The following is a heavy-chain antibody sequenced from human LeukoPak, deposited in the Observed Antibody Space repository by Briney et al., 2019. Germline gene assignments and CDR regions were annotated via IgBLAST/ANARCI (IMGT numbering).Heavy chain of an antibody. J-gene: IGHJ6*03. CDR2: ISAYNGNT. V-gene: IGHV1-18*01. CDR1: GYTFTSYG. D-gene: IGHD3-10*01. Sequence: ASVKVSCKASGYTFTSYGISWVRQAPGQGLEWMGWISAYNGNTNYAQKLQGRVTMTTDTSTSTAYMELRSLRSDDTAVYYCARVTMQWFGESFYMDVWGKGTTVTVSS. CDR3: ARVTMQWFGESFYMDV.